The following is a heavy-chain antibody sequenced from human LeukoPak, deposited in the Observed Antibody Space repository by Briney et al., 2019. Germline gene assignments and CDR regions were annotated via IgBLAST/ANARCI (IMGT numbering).Heavy chain of an antibody. D-gene: IGHD2-15*01. V-gene: IGHV1-69*01. CDR2: IIPIFGTA. Sequence: ASVKVSCKASGGTFSSYAISWVRQAPGQGLEWMGGIIPIFGTANYAQKFQGRVTITADESTSTAYMELSSLRSEDTAVYYCAREGYCSGSSCYGVFDYWGQGTLVTVSS. CDR1: GGTFSSYA. J-gene: IGHJ4*02. CDR3: AREGYCSGSSCYGVFDY.